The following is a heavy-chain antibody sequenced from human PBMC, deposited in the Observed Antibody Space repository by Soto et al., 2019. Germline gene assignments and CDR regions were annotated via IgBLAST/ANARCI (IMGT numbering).Heavy chain of an antibody. V-gene: IGHV1-69*13. CDR1: GGTFSSYA. CDR2: IIPVLGTT. D-gene: IGHD1-26*01. J-gene: IGHJ4*02. Sequence: SVKVSCKASGGTFSSYAINWVRQAPVQGLEWMGGIIPVLGTTKYAQKFQGRVKVTADESTTTAYMELSSLRSEDTAVYYCARDLSGGTARFDYWGQGALVTVSS. CDR3: ARDLSGGTARFDY.